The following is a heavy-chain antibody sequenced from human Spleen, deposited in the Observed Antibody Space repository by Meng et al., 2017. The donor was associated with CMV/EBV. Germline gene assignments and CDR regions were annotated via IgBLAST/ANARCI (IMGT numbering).Heavy chain of an antibody. CDR1: GYTFPDYK. CDR2: INCNSGDT. J-gene: IGHJ4*02. CDR3: VRLAGGVDY. D-gene: IGHD3-10*01. V-gene: IGHV1-2*06. Sequence: KVSCKASGYTFPDYKIHWVRQAPGQGPEWLGRINCNSGDTNYAQKFQGRVTMTRDTSISTAYMELSSLRSDDTAVYYCVRLAGGVDYWGQGTLVTVSS.